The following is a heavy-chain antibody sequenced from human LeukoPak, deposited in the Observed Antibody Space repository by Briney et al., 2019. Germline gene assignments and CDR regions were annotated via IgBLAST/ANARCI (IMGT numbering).Heavy chain of an antibody. V-gene: IGHV4-38-2*02. J-gene: IGHJ5*02. CDR2: IYYSGST. Sequence: SETLSLTCTVSGYSISSIHCWGWIRQPPGKGLEWIGSIYYSGSTYYNPSLKSRVTISVDTSKNQFSLKLSSVTAADTAVYYCARDIHDMVRGVTPYFHGWFDPWGQGTLVTVSS. CDR3: ARDIHDMVRGVTPYFHGWFDP. CDR1: GYSISSIHC. D-gene: IGHD3-10*01.